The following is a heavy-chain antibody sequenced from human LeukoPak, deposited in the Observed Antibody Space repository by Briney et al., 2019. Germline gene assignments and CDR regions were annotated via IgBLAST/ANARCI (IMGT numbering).Heavy chain of an antibody. V-gene: IGHV3-48*03. Sequence: PGGSLRLSCAASGFTLSSYEMNWVRQAAGRGREWVSYISSSGRNIFYVHSVKGRFTIARDNAKNSLYLQMNSLRAEDTAVYYCARLYSSSSGLRASDYWGQGTLVAVSS. D-gene: IGHD6-6*01. CDR3: ARLYSSSSGLRASDY. CDR2: ISSSGRNI. CDR1: GFTLSSYE. J-gene: IGHJ4*02.